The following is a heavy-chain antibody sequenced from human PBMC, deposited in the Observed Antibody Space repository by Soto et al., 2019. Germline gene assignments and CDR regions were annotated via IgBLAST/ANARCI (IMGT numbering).Heavy chain of an antibody. J-gene: IGHJ4*02. CDR2: ISWNSGRI. V-gene: IGHV3-9*01. D-gene: IGHD2-15*01. Sequence: QPGGSPRLSCAASGFTFDDYAMHWVRQAPGKGLEWVSGISWNSGRIGYADSVKGRFTISRDNAKNSLYLQMNSLRAEDTAVYYCAKTLRLGYCSGGSCYFGYFDYWGQGTLVTVSS. CDR3: AKTLRLGYCSGGSCYFGYFDY. CDR1: GFTFDDYA.